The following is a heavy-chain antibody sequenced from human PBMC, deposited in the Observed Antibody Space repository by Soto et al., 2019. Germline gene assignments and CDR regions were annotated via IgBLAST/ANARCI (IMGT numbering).Heavy chain of an antibody. CDR1: GGSISSYY. J-gene: IGHJ6*03. V-gene: IGHV4-59*12. CDR2: IYYSGST. CDR3: ARSQASLDYYYCYMDV. Sequence: SQTLSLTCTVSGGSISSYYWSWIRQPPGKGLEWIGYIYYSGSTNYNPSLKSRVTISVDTSKNQFSLKLSSVTAADTAVSYCARSQASLDYYYCYMDVWGKGTMVTVSS.